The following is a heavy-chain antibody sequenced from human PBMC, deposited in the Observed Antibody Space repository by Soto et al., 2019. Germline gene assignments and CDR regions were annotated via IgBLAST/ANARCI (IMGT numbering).Heavy chain of an antibody. D-gene: IGHD6-19*01. CDR3: ARLSGWYQDY. CDR2: ISGSGGST. Sequence: GGSLRLSCAASGFTFSSYAMSWVRQAPGKGLEWVSAISGSGGSTYYADSMKGRFTISRDNSKNTLYLQMNSLRAEDTAVYYCARLSGWYQDYWGQGTLVTVSS. V-gene: IGHV3-23*01. J-gene: IGHJ4*02. CDR1: GFTFSSYA.